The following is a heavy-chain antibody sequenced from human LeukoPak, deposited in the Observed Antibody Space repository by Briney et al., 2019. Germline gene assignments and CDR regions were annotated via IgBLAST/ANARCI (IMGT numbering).Heavy chain of an antibody. V-gene: IGHV4-59*08. D-gene: IGHD2-15*01. CDR3: ARTYCSGGSCHFDY. Sequence: SQTLSLTCTVSGGSIRSYYWSWIRQPPGKGLEWMGYIFYSGSTDSNPSLKSRVTISVDTSKNQFSLKLSSVTAADTAVYYCARTYCSGGSCHFDYWGQGTLVTVSS. CDR2: IFYSGST. CDR1: GGSIRSYY. J-gene: IGHJ4*02.